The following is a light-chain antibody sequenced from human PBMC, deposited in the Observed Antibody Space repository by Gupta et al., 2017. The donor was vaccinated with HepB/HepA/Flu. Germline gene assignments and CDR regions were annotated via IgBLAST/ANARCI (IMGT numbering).Light chain of an antibody. CDR2: DAS. Sequence: DIQLTQSPSFLSASVGDRVTITCRASQGISSYLAWYQQEAGKAPKLLIYDASTLQSGVTSRFSGSGSGTEFTLTISSRQPEDFATYYCQQVNSYPITFGHGTKVDIK. J-gene: IGKJ3*01. CDR1: QGISSY. V-gene: IGKV1-9*01. CDR3: QQVNSYPIT.